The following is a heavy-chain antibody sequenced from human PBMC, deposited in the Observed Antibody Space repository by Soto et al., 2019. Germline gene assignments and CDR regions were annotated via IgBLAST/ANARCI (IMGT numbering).Heavy chain of an antibody. V-gene: IGHV4-30-4*01. CDR3: ARDTLAAAGQGPFDY. CDR2: IYYSGST. J-gene: IGHJ4*02. Sequence: SETLSLTCTVSGGSISSGDYYWSWIRQPPGKGLEWIGYIYYSGSTYYNPSLKSRVTISVDTSKNQFSLKLSSVNAADTAVYYCARDTLAAAGQGPFDYWGQGTLVTVSS. CDR1: GGSISSGDYY. D-gene: IGHD6-13*01.